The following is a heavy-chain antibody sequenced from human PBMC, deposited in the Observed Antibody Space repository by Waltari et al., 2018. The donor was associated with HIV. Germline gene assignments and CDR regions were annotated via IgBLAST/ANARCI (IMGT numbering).Heavy chain of an antibody. D-gene: IGHD5-18*01. J-gene: IGHJ6*02. CDR2: INSDESRT. Sequence: EVQLVESGGGLVQPGGSLRLSCAASGFTFSGSWMHWGRQAPGKGLVWVSLINSDESRTTYAEFVRGRFTISRDNAKNTLFLLMNSLRPEDTAVYYCARDWRQPRGVYYGMDVWGQGTTVTVSS. CDR3: ARDWRQPRGVYYGMDV. V-gene: IGHV3-74*01. CDR1: GFTFSGSW.